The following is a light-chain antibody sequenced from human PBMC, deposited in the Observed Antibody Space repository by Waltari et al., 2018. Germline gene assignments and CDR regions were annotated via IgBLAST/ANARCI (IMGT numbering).Light chain of an antibody. V-gene: IGLV2-14*03. CDR3: SSYTSSSPYV. J-gene: IGLJ1*01. Sequence: QSALTQPASVSGSPGQSTTISCTGTSSDVGGYNSLSWYQQHPGQAPKLMIYDGSNRPSGVSNRFAGSKSGNTASLTISGLQAEDEADYYCSSYTSSSPYVFVTGTKVTVL. CDR1: SSDVGGYNS. CDR2: DGS.